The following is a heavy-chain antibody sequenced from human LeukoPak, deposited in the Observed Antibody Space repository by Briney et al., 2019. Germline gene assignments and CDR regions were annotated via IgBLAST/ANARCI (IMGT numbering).Heavy chain of an antibody. J-gene: IGHJ4*02. V-gene: IGHV3-74*01. CDR1: GFTFSSYW. CDR2: IYIDGSST. CDR3: ARGLDGSLDY. D-gene: IGHD1-14*01. Sequence: HPGGSLRLSCAASGFTFSSYWMHWVRQAPGKGLVWVSRIYIDGSSTSYADSVKGRFTISRDNAKNTLYLQMNSLRDEDTAVYYCARGLDGSLDYWGLGTLVTVSS.